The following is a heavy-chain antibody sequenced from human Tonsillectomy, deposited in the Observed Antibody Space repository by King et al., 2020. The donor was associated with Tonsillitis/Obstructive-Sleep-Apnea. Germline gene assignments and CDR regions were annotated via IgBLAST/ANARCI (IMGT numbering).Heavy chain of an antibody. D-gene: IGHD3-3*01. Sequence: VQLVQSGSELKKPGASVKVSCKASGYTFTSYAMNWVRQAPGQGLEWMGWINTNTGNPTYAQGFTGRFVFSLDTSVNTAYLQISSLKAEDTAVYYCARGDTVFGVVISNWFDPWGQGTLVTVSS. CDR3: ARGDTVFGVVISNWFDP. CDR1: GYTFTSYA. CDR2: INTNTGNP. J-gene: IGHJ5*02. V-gene: IGHV7-4-1*02.